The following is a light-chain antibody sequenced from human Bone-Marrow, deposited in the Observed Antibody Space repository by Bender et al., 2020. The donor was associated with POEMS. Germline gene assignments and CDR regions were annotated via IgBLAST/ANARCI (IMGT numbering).Light chain of an antibody. Sequence: QSALTQPASVSGSPGQSITISCTVSSSDVGTYNLVSWYQQHPGKAPKLMIYAGIRPPSGVPNRFSGFKSGNTASLTISRLQAEDEADYFYCSFAGTTTFYVFGAGTKVTVL. J-gene: IGLJ1*01. CDR1: SSDVGTYNL. CDR3: CSFAGTTTFYV. V-gene: IGLV2-23*01. CDR2: AGI.